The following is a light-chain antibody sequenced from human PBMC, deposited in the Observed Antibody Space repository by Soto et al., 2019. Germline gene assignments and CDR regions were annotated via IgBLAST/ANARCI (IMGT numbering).Light chain of an antibody. V-gene: IGLV2-11*01. J-gene: IGLJ2*01. CDR3: CSYAGTSTVV. Sequence: QSALTQPRSVSGSPGQSVTISCTGTSSDVGDYNYVSWYQQHPGKAPKFIIYEVSKRPSGVPDRFSGSKSGNTASLTISGLQAEEEADYYCCSYAGTSTVVFGGGTKLTVL. CDR2: EVS. CDR1: SSDVGDYNY.